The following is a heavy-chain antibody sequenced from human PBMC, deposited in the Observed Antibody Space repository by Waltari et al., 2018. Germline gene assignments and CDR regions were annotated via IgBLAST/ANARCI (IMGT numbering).Heavy chain of an antibody. Sequence: QVQLVESGGGVVQPGGSLRLSCAASGFTFCSYGMPWVRQAPGKGLEWVAFIRYDGSNKYYADSVKGRFTISRDNSKNTLYLQMNSLRAEDTAVYYCAKVTGGPLYYMDVWGKGTTVTISS. CDR1: GFTFCSYG. CDR2: IRYDGSNK. CDR3: AKVTGGPLYYMDV. J-gene: IGHJ6*03. D-gene: IGHD2-8*02. V-gene: IGHV3-30*02.